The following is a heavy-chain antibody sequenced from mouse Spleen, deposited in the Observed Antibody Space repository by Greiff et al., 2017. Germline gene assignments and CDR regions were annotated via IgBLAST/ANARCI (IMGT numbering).Heavy chain of an antibody. D-gene: IGHD3-3*01. CDR3: ARRGGTWYFDV. CDR2: ISSGGGNT. V-gene: IGHV5-9*01. Sequence: EVMLVESGGGLVKLGGSLKLSCAASGFTFSSYAMSWVRQTPEKRLEWVATISSGGGNTYYPDSVKGRFTISRDNAKNTLYLQMSSLKSEDTAMYYCARRGGTWYFDVWGAGTTVTVSS. J-gene: IGHJ1*01. CDR1: GFTFSSYA.